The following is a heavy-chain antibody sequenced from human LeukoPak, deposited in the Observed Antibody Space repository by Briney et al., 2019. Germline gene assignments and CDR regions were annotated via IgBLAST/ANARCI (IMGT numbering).Heavy chain of an antibody. CDR1: GYTLTELP. CDR2: FDPEDGET. CDR3: ATGLTTLRLGGTLNYGMDV. Sequence: GASVKVSCKVSGYTLTELPMHWVRQAPGKGLEWMGGFDPEDGETIYAQKFQGRVTMTEDTSTDTAYMELSSLRSEDTAVYYCATGLTTLRLGGTLNYGMDVWGQGTTVTVSS. J-gene: IGHJ6*02. V-gene: IGHV1-24*01. D-gene: IGHD3-16*01.